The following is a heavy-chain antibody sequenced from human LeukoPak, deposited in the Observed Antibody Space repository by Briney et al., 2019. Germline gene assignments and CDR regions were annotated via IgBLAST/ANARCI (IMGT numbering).Heavy chain of an antibody. CDR2: INWDGGST. CDR1: GFTFDDYG. V-gene: IGHV3-20*04. Sequence: GGSLRLSCAPSGFTFDDYGMIWVRQATGKGLEWVSGINWDGGSTGYAHSVKRRFTISRDNAKISLYLQMNSLSAEDTALYFCARDRIVFSGYYGSGSYYNGAFDIWGQGTMVTVSS. J-gene: IGHJ3*02. D-gene: IGHD3-10*01. CDR3: ARDRIVFSGYYGSGSYYNGAFDI.